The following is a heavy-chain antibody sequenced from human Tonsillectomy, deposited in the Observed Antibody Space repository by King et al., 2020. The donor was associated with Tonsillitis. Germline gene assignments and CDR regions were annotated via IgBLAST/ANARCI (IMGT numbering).Heavy chain of an antibody. J-gene: IGHJ3*02. CDR1: GTSNISRNW. V-gene: IGHV4-4*02. Sequence: LQLQESGPGLVRPSGTLSLTCSVSGTSNISRNWWSWVRQPPGKGLSWIGETYHIGRTNYNPSLTSRVTISFDNSKNQFSLKLSSVTAADTAVYYCAKEGRDAFDIWGQGTMVTVSS. CDR2: TYHIGRT. CDR3: AKEGRDAFDI.